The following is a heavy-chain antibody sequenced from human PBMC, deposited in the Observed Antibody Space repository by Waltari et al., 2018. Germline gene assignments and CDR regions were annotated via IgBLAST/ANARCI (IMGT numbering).Heavy chain of an antibody. CDR1: GDSRSGIDW. Sequence: QVQLQESGPGLVKPSGTLSLTCAVSGDSRSGIDWWNWVRQPPGKGLEWIGQVHRSGRTHYNPSLESRVTVSIETSNKQFSLILTSATAADTAVYYCARDRGRGLYLDSWGQGTLVTVSP. CDR2: VHRSGRT. CDR3: ARDRGRGLYLDS. D-gene: IGHD2-15*01. J-gene: IGHJ4*02. V-gene: IGHV4-4*02.